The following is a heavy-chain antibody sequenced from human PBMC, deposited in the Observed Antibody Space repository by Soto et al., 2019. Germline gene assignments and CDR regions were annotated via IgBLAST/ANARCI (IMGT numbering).Heavy chain of an antibody. V-gene: IGHV1-69*06. CDR3: ARGRYYYDSSGYPSLGSFDY. CDR1: GGTFSSYA. J-gene: IGHJ4*02. CDR2: IIPIFGTA. Sequence: QVQLVQSGAEVTKPGSSVKVSCKASGGTFSSYAISWVRQAPGQGLEWMGGIIPIFGTANYAQKFQGRVTITADKSTSTAYMELSSLRSEDTAVYYCARGRYYYDSSGYPSLGSFDYWGQGTLVTVSS. D-gene: IGHD3-22*01.